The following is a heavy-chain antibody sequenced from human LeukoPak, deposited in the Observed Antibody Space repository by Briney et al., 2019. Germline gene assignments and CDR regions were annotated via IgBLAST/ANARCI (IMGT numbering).Heavy chain of an antibody. V-gene: IGHV1-69*05. CDR3: AREGGGYNTAFDI. D-gene: IGHD5-24*01. J-gene: IGHJ3*02. CDR2: IIPIFGTA. Sequence: SVKVSCKASGGTFSSYAISWVRQAPGQGLEWMGGIIPIFGTANYAQKFQGRVTITTDESTSTAYMELSSLRSEDTAVYYCAREGGGYNTAFDIWGQGTMGTVSS. CDR1: GGTFSSYA.